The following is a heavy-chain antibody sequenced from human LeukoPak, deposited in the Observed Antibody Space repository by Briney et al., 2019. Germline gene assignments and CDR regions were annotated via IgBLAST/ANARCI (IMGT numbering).Heavy chain of an antibody. CDR1: GFTFSSYA. V-gene: IGHV3-23*01. D-gene: IGHD2-15*01. J-gene: IGHJ4*02. CDR3: AKAGAVVVVAAKYFDY. CDR2: ISGSGGST. Sequence: GGSLRLSCAASGFTFSSYAMSWVRQAPGKGLEWVSAISGSGGSTYYADSVKGRFTISRDNSKNTLYLQMNSLRAEDTAVYYCAKAGAVVVVAAKYFDYWGQGTLVTVSS.